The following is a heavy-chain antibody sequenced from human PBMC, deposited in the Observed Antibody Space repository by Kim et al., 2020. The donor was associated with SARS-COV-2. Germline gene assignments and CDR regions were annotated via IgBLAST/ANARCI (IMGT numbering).Heavy chain of an antibody. Sequence: NYSPSLKSRVTISVDTSKNQFSLKLSSVTAADTAVDYCARHGSSGYYLDYWGQGTLVTVSS. J-gene: IGHJ4*02. V-gene: IGHV4-59*08. CDR3: ARHGSSGYYLDY. D-gene: IGHD3-22*01.